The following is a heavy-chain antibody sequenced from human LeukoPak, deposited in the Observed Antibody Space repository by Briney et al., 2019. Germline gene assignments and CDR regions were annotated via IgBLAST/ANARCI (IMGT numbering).Heavy chain of an antibody. CDR3: ARDGSTGYFDY. J-gene: IGHJ4*02. CDR2: KYHSGST. Sequence: SETLSLTCAVSGYSISSGYYWGWIRQPPGKGLEWIASKYHSGSTYYNPSLKSRVIITVDQSKNHSSLKLSSLPATRPAVQFSARDGSTGYFDYCGQGTLVTVSS. D-gene: IGHD1-14*01. CDR1: GYSISSGYY. V-gene: IGHV4-38-2*02.